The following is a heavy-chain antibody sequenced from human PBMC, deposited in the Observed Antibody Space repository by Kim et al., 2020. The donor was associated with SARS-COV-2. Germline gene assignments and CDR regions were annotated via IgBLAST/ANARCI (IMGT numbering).Heavy chain of an antibody. Sequence: GGSLRLSCAVSGFTFTSYAMTWVRQAPGRGLEWVSSISASGGDTYYADSVQGRFTISRDISNNTVYLQMNDLRAEDTAVYYRAKDLLSHHFDSSGYYVFELWGQGTLVTVPS. D-gene: IGHD3-22*01. CDR2: ISASGGDT. J-gene: IGHJ4*02. CDR3: AKDLLSHHFDSSGYYVFEL. CDR1: GFTFTSYA. V-gene: IGHV3-23*01.